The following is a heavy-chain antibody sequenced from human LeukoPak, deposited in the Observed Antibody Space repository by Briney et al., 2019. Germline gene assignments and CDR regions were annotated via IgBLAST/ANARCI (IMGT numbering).Heavy chain of an antibody. CDR3: ARDSSSYYFDY. Sequence: GGSLRLSCAASGFSVTSNHMNWGRQAPGKGLEWVSIIYTGGTTHYADSLNDRFTISRDDSINKLYLQMNSLRAEDTAVYYCARDSSSYYFDYWGQGTLVTVSS. V-gene: IGHV3-66*01. CDR1: GFSVTSNH. J-gene: IGHJ4*02. CDR2: IYTGGTT. D-gene: IGHD6-6*01.